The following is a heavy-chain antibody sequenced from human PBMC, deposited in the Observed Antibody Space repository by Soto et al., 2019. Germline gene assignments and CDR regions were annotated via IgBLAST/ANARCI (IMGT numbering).Heavy chain of an antibody. Sequence: SLRLSCAASGFTFSTTWMNWVRQAPGKGLEWVGHIKSEIDGGTTDYAAAVKGRFTISRDDSKNTLHLQMNSLKSEDTAVYYCTTFFDLYWGQGTLVTVSS. CDR2: IKSEIDGGTT. J-gene: IGHJ4*02. D-gene: IGHD3-3*01. V-gene: IGHV3-15*01. CDR3: TTFFDLY. CDR1: GFTFSTTW.